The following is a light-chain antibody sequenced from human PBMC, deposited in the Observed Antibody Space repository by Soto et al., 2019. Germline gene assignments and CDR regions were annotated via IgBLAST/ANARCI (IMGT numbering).Light chain of an antibody. CDR1: QSVSSSY. Sequence: EIVLTQSPGTLSLSPGERATLSCRASQSVSSSYLAWYQQKPGQAPRLLIYGASSRATGIPDRFSGSGYGTDFTLTISRLEPEDFAVYYCQQYNNWRITFGQGTRLEIK. V-gene: IGKV3-20*01. J-gene: IGKJ5*01. CDR3: QQYNNWRIT. CDR2: GAS.